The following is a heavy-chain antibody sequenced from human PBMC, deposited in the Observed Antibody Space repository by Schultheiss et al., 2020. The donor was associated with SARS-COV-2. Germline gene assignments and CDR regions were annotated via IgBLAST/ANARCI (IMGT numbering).Heavy chain of an antibody. CDR1: GGSISSYY. V-gene: IGHV4-59*01. CDR2: IYSSGST. Sequence: SETLSLTFTVSGGSISSYYWSWIRQPPGKGLEWMGNIYSSGSTNYNPSLKSRLTISVDTSKNQFSLKLTSVTAADTAVYYCARLRIPRVWFDPWGQGTLVTVSS. J-gene: IGHJ5*02. CDR3: ARLRIPRVWFDP. D-gene: IGHD2/OR15-2a*01.